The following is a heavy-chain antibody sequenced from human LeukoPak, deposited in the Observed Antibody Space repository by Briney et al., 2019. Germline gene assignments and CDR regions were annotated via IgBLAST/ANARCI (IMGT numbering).Heavy chain of an antibody. CDR1: GGSFSGYY. V-gene: IGHV4-34*01. D-gene: IGHD3-16*02. CDR2: INHSGST. J-gene: IGHJ4*02. CDR3: ARSNMMITFGGVIVEVEFVY. Sequence: PSETLSLTCAVYGGSFSGYYWSWIRQPPGKGLEWIGEINHSGSTNYNPSLTSRVTISVDTSKNQFSLKLSSVTAADTAVYYCARSNMMITFGGVIVEVEFVYWGQGALVTVSS.